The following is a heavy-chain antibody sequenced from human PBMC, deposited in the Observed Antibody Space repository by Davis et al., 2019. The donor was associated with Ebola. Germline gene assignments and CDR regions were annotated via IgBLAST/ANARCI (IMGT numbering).Heavy chain of an antibody. J-gene: IGHJ6*02. Sequence: PGGSLRLSCAASGFTFSSYGMHWVRQAPGKGLEWVAVISYDGSNKYYADSVKGRFTISRDNSKNTLYLQMNSLRAEDTAVYYCARDLADYGDYGTYGMDVWGQGTTVTVSS. CDR3: ARDLADYGDYGTYGMDV. CDR1: GFTFSSYG. D-gene: IGHD4-17*01. CDR2: ISYDGSNK. V-gene: IGHV3-30*03.